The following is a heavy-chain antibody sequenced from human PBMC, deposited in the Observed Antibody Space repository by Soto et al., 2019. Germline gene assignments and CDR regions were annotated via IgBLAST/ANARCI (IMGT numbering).Heavy chain of an antibody. CDR3: AREDSGYDDRDAFDI. J-gene: IGHJ3*02. D-gene: IGHD5-12*01. CDR2: ISSSSSYI. CDR1: GFTFSSYS. V-gene: IGHV3-21*01. Sequence: GGSLRLSCAASGFTFSSYSMNWVRQAPGKGLEWVSSISSSSSYIYYADSVKGRFTISRDNAKNSLYLQMNSLRAEDTAVYYCAREDSGYDDRDAFDIWGQGTMVTVSS.